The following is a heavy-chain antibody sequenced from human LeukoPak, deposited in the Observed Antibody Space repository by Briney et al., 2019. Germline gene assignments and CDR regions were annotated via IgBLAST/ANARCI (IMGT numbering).Heavy chain of an antibody. V-gene: IGHV3-23*01. Sequence: GGSLRLSCAASGFTFSSYAMSWVRQAPGKGLEWVSGISGSGDSTSYADSVKGRFTIFRDNSKNTVYLQMNSLRAEDTAVYYCAKERGYNYFDYRGQGTLVTVSS. D-gene: IGHD5-24*01. CDR1: GFTFSSYA. J-gene: IGHJ4*02. CDR2: ISGSGDST. CDR3: AKERGYNYFDY.